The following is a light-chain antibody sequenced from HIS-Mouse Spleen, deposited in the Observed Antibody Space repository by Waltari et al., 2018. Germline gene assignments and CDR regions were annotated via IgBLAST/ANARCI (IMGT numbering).Light chain of an antibody. Sequence: QSALTQPASVSGSPGQSIPISCTGTSSDVGGHTLVSWYQQHPGKAPKLMIYEGSKRPSGVSNRFSGSKSGNTASLTISGLQAEDEADYYCCSYAGSSTWVFGGGTKLTVL. CDR2: EGS. J-gene: IGLJ3*02. CDR3: CSYAGSSTWV. V-gene: IGLV2-23*01. CDR1: SSDVGGHTL.